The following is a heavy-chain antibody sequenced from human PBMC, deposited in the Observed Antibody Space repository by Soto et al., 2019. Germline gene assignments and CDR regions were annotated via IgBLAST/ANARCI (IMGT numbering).Heavy chain of an antibody. Sequence: QLQLQESGSGRVKPSQTLSLTCAVSGGSISSGGYSWSWIRQPPGKGLEWIGYIYHSGSTYYNPSLQGRVTRSVDRYKNQFSLKLSSVTAADTAVYYCASAGGLGAVAVEYCGPGTLVTVSS. CDR1: GGSISSGGYS. CDR3: ASAGGLGAVAVEY. J-gene: IGHJ4*02. D-gene: IGHD6-19*01. CDR2: IYHSGST. V-gene: IGHV4-30-2*01.